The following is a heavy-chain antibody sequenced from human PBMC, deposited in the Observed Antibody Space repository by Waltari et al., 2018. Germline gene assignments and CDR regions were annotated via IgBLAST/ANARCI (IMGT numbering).Heavy chain of an antibody. CDR2: IYHSGST. CDR3: ARDGGYDEEGAFDI. V-gene: IGHV4-38-2*02. D-gene: IGHD5-12*01. Sequence: QVQLQESVPGLVKPPETLSLTCAVSGYSIRSGYYWGWIRQPPGKGLEWIGSIYHSGSTYYNPSLKSRVTISVDTSKNQFSLKLSSVTAADTAVYYCARDGGYDEEGAFDIWGQGTMVTVSS. J-gene: IGHJ3*02. CDR1: GYSIRSGYY.